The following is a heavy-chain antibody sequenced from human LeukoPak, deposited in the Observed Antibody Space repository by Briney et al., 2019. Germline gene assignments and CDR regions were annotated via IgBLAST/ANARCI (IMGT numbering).Heavy chain of an antibody. CDR2: ISGSGGST. CDR3: AKGSVDTSYIDY. J-gene: IGHJ4*02. D-gene: IGHD3-10*01. CDR1: GFTFSSYA. V-gene: IGHV3-23*01. Sequence: GGSLRLSCAVSGFTFSSYAMSWVRQAPGKGLGWVSTISGSGGSTYYADSVKGRFTISRDNSKNTLYLQMNRLRVEDTALYYCAKGSVDTSYIDYWGQGTLVTVSS.